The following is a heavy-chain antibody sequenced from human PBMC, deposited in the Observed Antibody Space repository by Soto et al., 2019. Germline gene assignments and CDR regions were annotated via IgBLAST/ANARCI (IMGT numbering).Heavy chain of an antibody. J-gene: IGHJ4*02. CDR3: ARGWGPYYFVY. V-gene: IGHV1-3*01. CDR2: INAGNGNT. D-gene: IGHD7-27*01. CDR1: GYTFTSYA. Sequence: QVQLVQSGAEVKKPGASVKVSCKASGYTFTSYAMHWVRQAPGQRLEWMGWINAGNGNTKYSQKFQGRVTITSDTFACKAQMELCSLRAEDTAVYYCARGWGPYYFVYWGKGTLVTVSS.